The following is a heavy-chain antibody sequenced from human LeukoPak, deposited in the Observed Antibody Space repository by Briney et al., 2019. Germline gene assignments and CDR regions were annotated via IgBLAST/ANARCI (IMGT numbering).Heavy chain of an antibody. J-gene: IGHJ5*02. D-gene: IGHD3-22*01. CDR2: MNPNSGNT. CDR3: ARGYRSTMRRLDWFDP. Sequence: ASVKVSCKASGYTFTSYDINWVRQATGQGLEWMGWMNPNSGNTGYAQKFQGRVTMTRNTSISTAYMELSSLRSEDTAVYYCARGYRSTMRRLDWFDPLGQGTLVTVSS. V-gene: IGHV1-8*01. CDR1: GYTFTSYD.